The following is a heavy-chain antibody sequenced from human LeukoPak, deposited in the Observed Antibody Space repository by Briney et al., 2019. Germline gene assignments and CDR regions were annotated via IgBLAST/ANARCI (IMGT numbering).Heavy chain of an antibody. V-gene: IGHV4-34*01. CDR2: INHSGST. J-gene: IGHJ4*02. CDR1: GFTFSSYA. CDR3: ARSPYYDSSGYAKTFIAPGSYYFDY. Sequence: GSLRLSCAASGFTFSSYAMSWVRQPPGKGLEWIGEINHSGSTNYNPSLKSRVTISVDTSKNQFSLKLSSVTAADTAVYYCARSPYYDSSGYAKTFIAPGSYYFDYWGQGTLVTVSS. D-gene: IGHD3-22*01.